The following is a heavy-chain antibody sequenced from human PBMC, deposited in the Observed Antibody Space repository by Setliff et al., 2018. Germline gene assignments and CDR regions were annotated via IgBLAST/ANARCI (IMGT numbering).Heavy chain of an antibody. J-gene: IGHJ2*01. V-gene: IGHV4-39*07. CDR2: IYYDGTT. CDR3: ARNPASFQYSFDH. Sequence: SGPTLVNPTQTLTLTCTVSGDSINNVDLYWGWVRQPPGKGPEWLGTIYYDGTTHYSPSLESRVTISVDTTKNQFSLRLTSVTAADTAVYYCARNPASFQYSFDHWGRGTLVTVSS. D-gene: IGHD5-12*01. CDR1: GDSINNVDLY.